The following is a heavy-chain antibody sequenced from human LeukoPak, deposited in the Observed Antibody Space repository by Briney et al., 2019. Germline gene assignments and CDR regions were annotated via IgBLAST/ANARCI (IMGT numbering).Heavy chain of an antibody. J-gene: IGHJ4*02. CDR2: IYSGGST. V-gene: IGHV3-53*01. CDR1: GFTAISNN. Sequence: GGSLRPSCAAPGFTAISNNMSWVRQAPGKGLEWVSVIYSGGSTYYADSVKGRFTISRDNSKNTLYLQMNSLRAEDTAVYYCARVGAPFSLDYWGQGTLVTVSS. D-gene: IGHD1-26*01. CDR3: ARVGAPFSLDY.